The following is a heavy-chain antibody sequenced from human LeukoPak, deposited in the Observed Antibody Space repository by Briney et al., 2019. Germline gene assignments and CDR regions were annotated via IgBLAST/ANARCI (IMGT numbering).Heavy chain of an antibody. CDR3: ARDVGGSGNRFDP. CDR1: GYTFTGYY. V-gene: IGHV1-2*02. J-gene: IGHJ5*02. Sequence: ASVKVSCKASGYTFTGYYIHWVRQAPGQGLEWLGWINPNSGATKYAQQSQGRVAMTSDTSISTAHMELSSLTSDDTAVYHCARDVGGSGNRFDPWGQGTLVTVSS. CDR2: INPNSGAT. D-gene: IGHD3-10*01.